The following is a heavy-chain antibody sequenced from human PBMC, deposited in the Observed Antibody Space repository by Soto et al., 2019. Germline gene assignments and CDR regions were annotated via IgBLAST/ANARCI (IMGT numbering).Heavy chain of an antibody. Sequence: PSETLSLTCTVSGGSISGSSYYWGWIRQPPGKGLEWIGSIYYSGSTYYNPSLKSRVTISVDTSKNQFSLKLSSVTAADTAVYYCARRNYYDGTTRWFDPWGQGTLVTVSS. CDR2: IYYSGST. CDR1: GGSISGSSYY. J-gene: IGHJ5*02. CDR3: ARRNYYDGTTRWFDP. D-gene: IGHD3-22*01. V-gene: IGHV4-39*01.